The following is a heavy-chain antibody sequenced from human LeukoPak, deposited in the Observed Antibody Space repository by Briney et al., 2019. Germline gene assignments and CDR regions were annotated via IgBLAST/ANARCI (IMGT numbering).Heavy chain of an antibody. J-gene: IGHJ4*02. CDR1: GGSISSYC. D-gene: IGHD2-8*01. CDR2: IYYSGST. CDR3: ARGWCTNGVCYHFDY. Sequence: TSETLSLTCTVSGGSISSYCWSWIRQPPGKGLEWIGYIYYSGSTNYNPSLKSRVTISVGTSKNQFSLKLSSVTAADTAVYYCARGWCTNGVCYHFDYWGQGTLVTVSS. V-gene: IGHV4-59*12.